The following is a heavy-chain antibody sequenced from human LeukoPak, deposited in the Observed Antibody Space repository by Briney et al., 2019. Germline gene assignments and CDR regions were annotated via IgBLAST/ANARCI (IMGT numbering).Heavy chain of an antibody. V-gene: IGHV3-23*01. CDR1: GFTFSSYA. D-gene: IGHD3-10*01. CDR2: ISGSGGST. Sequence: AGPLRLFCTASGFTFSSYAMSWVRKSPGRGLEWVSAISGSGGSTQYADSVKGTFTLYIDNSKNTLKLQMNRQRADDSAVYYGAKVNTMVRGATIHGGGWFDPWGQGTLVAVSS. CDR3: AKVNTMVRGATIHGGGWFDP. J-gene: IGHJ5*02.